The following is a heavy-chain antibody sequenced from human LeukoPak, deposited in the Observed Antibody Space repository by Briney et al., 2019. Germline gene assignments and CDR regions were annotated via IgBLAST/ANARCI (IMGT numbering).Heavy chain of an antibody. J-gene: IGHJ2*01. CDR1: GGSITSSNW. V-gene: IGHV4-4*02. D-gene: IGHD6-19*01. Sequence: SGTLSLTCAVSGGSITSSNWWSWARQTPGKGLEWIGEIFHTGSTKYNPSLKSRVTISVDKSKNQFSLNLSSVTAADMAVYYCARDYVGVAGTIKYFDVWGRGTLVIVSS. CDR3: ARDYVGVAGTIKYFDV. CDR2: IFHTGST.